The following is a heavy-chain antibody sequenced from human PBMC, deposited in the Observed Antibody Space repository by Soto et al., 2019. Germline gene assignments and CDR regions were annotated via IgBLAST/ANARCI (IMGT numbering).Heavy chain of an antibody. J-gene: IGHJ4*02. V-gene: IGHV1-18*01. D-gene: IGHD2-21*02. CDR2: ISAYNGNT. Sequence: ASVKVSCKASGYTFNKYGISWVRQAPGQGLEWMGWISAYNGNTNYAQKLQGRVTMTTDTSTSTAYMELRSLRSDDTAVYYCARGSARSVVTPADYWGQGTLVTVSS. CDR3: ARGSARSVVTPADY. CDR1: GYTFNKYG.